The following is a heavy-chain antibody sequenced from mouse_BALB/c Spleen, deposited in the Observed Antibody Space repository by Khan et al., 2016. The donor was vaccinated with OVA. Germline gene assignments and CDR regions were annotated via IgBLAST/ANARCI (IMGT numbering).Heavy chain of an antibody. Sequence: QVQLQQPGAELVKPGAPVKLSCKASGYTFTSYWMNWVKQRPGRGLEWIGRIDPSDSETHYNQKFKDKATLTVDKSSSTAYIHLSSLTSEDSAVYYCARDQYGNYFYAMDYWGQGTSVTVSS. V-gene: IGHV1-69*02. J-gene: IGHJ4*01. CDR3: ARDQYGNYFYAMDY. CDR1: GYTFTSYW. D-gene: IGHD2-10*02. CDR2: IDPSDSET.